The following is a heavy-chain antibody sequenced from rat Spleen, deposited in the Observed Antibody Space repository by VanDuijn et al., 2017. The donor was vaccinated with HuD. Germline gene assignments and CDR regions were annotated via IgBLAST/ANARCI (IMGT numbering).Heavy chain of an antibody. J-gene: IGHJ3*01. CDR3: ARQDTSGYSNWFAY. Sequence: EVQLVESGGGLVQPGRSLKLSCAASGFTFSNYDMAWIRQAPTKGLEWVASINPGGFNTYYRDSVKGRFTVSRDNSKSTLYLQVDSLRSEDPATYYCARQDTSGYSNWFAYWGQGTLVTVSS. CDR1: GFTFSNYD. D-gene: IGHD4-3*01. V-gene: IGHV5-25*01. CDR2: INPGGFNT.